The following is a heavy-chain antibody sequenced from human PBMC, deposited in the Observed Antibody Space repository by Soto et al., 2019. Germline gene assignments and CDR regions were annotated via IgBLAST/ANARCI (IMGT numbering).Heavy chain of an antibody. V-gene: IGHV1-3*01. J-gene: IGHJ4*02. CDR3: ARAVGGPTSNLDY. D-gene: IGHD3-16*01. Sequence: ASVKVSCKASGYTFTSYAMHWVRQAPGQRLEWMGWINAGNGNTKYSQKFQGRVTITRDTSASTAYMELSSLRSEDTAVFYCARAVGGPTSNLDYWGQGTLVTVSS. CDR1: GYTFTSYA. CDR2: INAGNGNT.